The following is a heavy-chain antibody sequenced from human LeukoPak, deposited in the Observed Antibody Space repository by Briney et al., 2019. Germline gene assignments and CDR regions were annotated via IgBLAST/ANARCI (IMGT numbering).Heavy chain of an antibody. CDR3: AKDGITIFGVANPLGWFDP. Sequence: PGGSLRLSCAASGFTFSSYAMSWVRQAPGKGLEWVSAISGSGGSTYYADSVKGRFTISRDNSKNTLYLQMNGLRAEDTAVYYCAKDGITIFGVANPLGWFDPWGQGTLVTVSS. J-gene: IGHJ5*02. CDR1: GFTFSSYA. D-gene: IGHD3-3*01. CDR2: ISGSGGST. V-gene: IGHV3-23*01.